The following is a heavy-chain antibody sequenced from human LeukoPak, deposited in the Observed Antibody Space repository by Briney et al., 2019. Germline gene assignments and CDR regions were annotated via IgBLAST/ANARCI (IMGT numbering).Heavy chain of an antibody. D-gene: IGHD3-3*01. Sequence: GVSLRLSCAASGFTFSSYWMHWVRHVPGKGLVWVSRISSDGSTTSYADSVKGRFSISRFNAKETLYLQMNSLRVEDTAVYYCARGTDDVDIWGQGTLVSVFS. V-gene: IGHV3-74*01. CDR1: GFTFSSYW. J-gene: IGHJ3*02. CDR2: ISSDGSTT. CDR3: ARGTDDVDI.